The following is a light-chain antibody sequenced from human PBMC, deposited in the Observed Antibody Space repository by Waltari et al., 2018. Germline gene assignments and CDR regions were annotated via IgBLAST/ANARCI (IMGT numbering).Light chain of an antibody. V-gene: IGLV3-21*02. J-gene: IGLJ3*02. Sequence: SSVLTQAPSVSVAPGQTATITCGGDNIGGRSVHWYQQRPGRAPVLVVYLNSDRPPGIPDRFYGSKSGNAATLTISRVEAGDEADYYCHVWDGKTVMFGGGTKLTVL. CDR2: LNS. CDR3: HVWDGKTVM. CDR1: NIGGRS.